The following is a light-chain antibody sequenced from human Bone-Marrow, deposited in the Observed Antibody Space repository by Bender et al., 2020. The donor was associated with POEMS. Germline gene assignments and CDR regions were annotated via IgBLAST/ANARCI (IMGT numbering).Light chain of an antibody. Sequence: QSVLTQPPSASGTPGQRVTISCSGGSSNIGAHAVNWYQHLPGTAPKLLIYSSHRRPSEVPDRFSGSRSGPSASLAISGLQSEDESDYYGAGWDDSLNGWVFGGGTKLTVL. CDR3: AGWDDSLNGWV. CDR1: SSNIGAHA. V-gene: IGLV1-44*01. J-gene: IGLJ3*02. CDR2: SSH.